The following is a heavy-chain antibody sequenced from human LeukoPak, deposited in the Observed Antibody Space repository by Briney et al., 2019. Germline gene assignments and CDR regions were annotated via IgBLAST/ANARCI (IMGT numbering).Heavy chain of an antibody. CDR2: IYHSGST. Sequence: SETLSLTCSVSGYSISSGYYWGWIRQPPGKGLEWIGSIYHSGSTYYNPSLKSRVTISVDTSKNQFSLKLSSVTAADTAVYYCARNPLDYSGYDFDYWGQGTLVTVSS. CDR3: ARNPLDYSGYDFDY. CDR1: GYSISSGYY. D-gene: IGHD5-12*01. J-gene: IGHJ4*02. V-gene: IGHV4-38-2*02.